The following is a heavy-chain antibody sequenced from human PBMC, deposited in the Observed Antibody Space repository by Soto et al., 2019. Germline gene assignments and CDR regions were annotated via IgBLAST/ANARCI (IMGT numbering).Heavy chain of an antibody. D-gene: IGHD4-17*01. V-gene: IGHV3-30-3*01. CDR1: GFTFSSYA. Sequence: QVQLVESGGGVVQPGRSLRLSCAASGFTFSSYAMHWVRQAPGKGLEWVAVISYDGSNKYYADSVKGRFTISRDNSKNTLYMPMTSLRAEDTAVYYCARATTLTTFDYRGQGTLVTVSS. CDR2: ISYDGSNK. J-gene: IGHJ4*02. CDR3: ARATTLTTFDY.